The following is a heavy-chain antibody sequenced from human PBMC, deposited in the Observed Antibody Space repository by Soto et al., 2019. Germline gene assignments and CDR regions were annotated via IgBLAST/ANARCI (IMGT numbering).Heavy chain of an antibody. CDR2: ISSTTNYI. CDR3: AIESEDLASNFDY. J-gene: IGHJ4*02. CDR1: GFTFTGYC. Sequence: EVQLVESGGGLVKPGGSLRLSCAASGFTFTGYCMNWVRQAPGKGLEWASAISSTTNYIYFADSMKGRFTVSRDNANNSVYMETNSLSAEDTAVDYCAIESEDLASNFDYWGQGTLVTVCS. V-gene: IGHV3-21*01.